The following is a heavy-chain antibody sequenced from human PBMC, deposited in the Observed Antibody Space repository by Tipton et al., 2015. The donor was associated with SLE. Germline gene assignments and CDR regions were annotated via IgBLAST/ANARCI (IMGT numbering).Heavy chain of an antibody. Sequence: RSLRLSCAASGFTFNNYGMHWVRQAPGKGLEWVALIWYDGSNQFYADSVKGRFTISRDISKNTLYLQMNSLRADDTAVYYCAIGRIVVVVAAGNWFDPWGQGALVTVSS. J-gene: IGHJ5*02. CDR2: IWYDGSNQ. D-gene: IGHD2-15*01. V-gene: IGHV3-33*01. CDR3: AIGRIVVVVAAGNWFDP. CDR1: GFTFNNYG.